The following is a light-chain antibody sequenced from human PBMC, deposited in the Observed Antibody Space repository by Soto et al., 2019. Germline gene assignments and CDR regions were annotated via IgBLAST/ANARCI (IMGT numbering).Light chain of an antibody. CDR2: DTF. J-gene: IGKJ4*01. Sequence: DIQMTQSPSSLSASVGDRVSITCRASQSISSWLAWYQQKPGKAPKLLMFDTFSLESGVASRFSGGRSGTEFTLTISSLQPDDDSAYYGQQYNSYSPLTFGGGTKVEIK. V-gene: IGKV1-5*01. CDR3: QQYNSYSPLT. CDR1: QSISSW.